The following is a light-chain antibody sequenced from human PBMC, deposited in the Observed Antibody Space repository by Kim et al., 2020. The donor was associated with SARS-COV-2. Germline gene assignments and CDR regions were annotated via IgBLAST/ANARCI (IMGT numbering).Light chain of an antibody. CDR2: RAS. CDR3: QQYKSYSPYT. CDR1: QSISSS. J-gene: IGKJ2*01. V-gene: IGKV1-5*03. Sequence: SVGDRVTITCRASQSISSSLAWYQLKPGKAPKVLISRASNLETGVPSRFSGSGSGTEFILTITNLQPDDFATYYCQQYKSYSPYTFGQGTKLEI.